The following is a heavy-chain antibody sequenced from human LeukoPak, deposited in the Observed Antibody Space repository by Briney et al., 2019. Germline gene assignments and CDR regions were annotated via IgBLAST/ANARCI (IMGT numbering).Heavy chain of an antibody. V-gene: IGHV1-2*02. Sequence: ASVKVSCKASGYTFTGYYMHWVRQAPGQGLEWMGWINPNSGGTKYAQKFQGRVTMTRDTSISTAYMEVSRLRSDDTAVYYCARALIYYYMDVWGKGTTVTISS. J-gene: IGHJ6*03. CDR2: INPNSGGT. CDR1: GYTFTGYY. CDR3: ARALIYYYMDV.